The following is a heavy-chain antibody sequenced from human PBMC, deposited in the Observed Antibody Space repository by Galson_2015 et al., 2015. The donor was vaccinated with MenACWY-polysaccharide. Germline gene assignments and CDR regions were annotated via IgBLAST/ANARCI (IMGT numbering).Heavy chain of an antibody. CDR2: INPNNGGT. V-gene: IGHV1-2*02. Sequence: SVKVSCKASGYTFIGYYMHWVRQAPGQGLEWMGWINPNNGGTNFARKFRGRITMTRDTSISTAYMELNRLTSDDTAVYYCAREQDSRSLDYWSQGTLVTVSS. CDR1: GYTFIGYY. CDR3: AREQDSRSLDY. J-gene: IGHJ4*02. D-gene: IGHD4-11*01.